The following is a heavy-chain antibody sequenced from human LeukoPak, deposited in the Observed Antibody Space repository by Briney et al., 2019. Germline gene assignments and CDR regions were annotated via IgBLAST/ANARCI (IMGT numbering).Heavy chain of an antibody. V-gene: IGHV1-18*01. CDR3: AREGLRFLEWLFKENNYYYYGMDV. CDR1: GYTFTSYG. CDR2: ISAYNGNT. D-gene: IGHD3-3*01. J-gene: IGHJ6*02. Sequence: ASVKVSCKASGYTFTSYGISWVRQAPGQGLEWMGWISAYNGNTNYAQKLQGRVTMTTDTSTSTAYMELRSLRSDDTAVYYCAREGLRFLEWLFKENNYYYYGMDVWGQGTTVTVSS.